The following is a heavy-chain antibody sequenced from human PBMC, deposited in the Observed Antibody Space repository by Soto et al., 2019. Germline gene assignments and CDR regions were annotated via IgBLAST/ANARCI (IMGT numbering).Heavy chain of an antibody. V-gene: IGHV3-66*01. Sequence: GGSLRLSCAASGFTVSINYMSWVRQAPGKGLEWVSVIYSGGSTYYADSVKGRFTISRDNSKNTLYLQMNSLRAEDTAVYYCARGLYSGWHYFDYWGQGTLVTVSS. CDR3: ARGLYSGWHYFDY. CDR1: GFTVSINY. D-gene: IGHD5-12*01. J-gene: IGHJ4*02. CDR2: IYSGGST.